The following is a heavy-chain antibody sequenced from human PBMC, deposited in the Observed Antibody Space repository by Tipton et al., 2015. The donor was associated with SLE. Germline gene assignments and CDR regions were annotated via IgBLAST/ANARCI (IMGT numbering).Heavy chain of an antibody. CDR1: GFAFSDYY. J-gene: IGHJ3*02. CDR3: ARESGGYAFDI. CDR2: ISSSSSYT. D-gene: IGHD5-18*01. Sequence: GSLRLSCAASGFAFSDYYMSWIRQAPGKGLEWVSYISSSSSYTNYADSVKGRFTISRDNAKNSLYLQMNSLRAEDTAVYYCARESGGYAFDIWGQGTMVTVSS. V-gene: IGHV3-11*05.